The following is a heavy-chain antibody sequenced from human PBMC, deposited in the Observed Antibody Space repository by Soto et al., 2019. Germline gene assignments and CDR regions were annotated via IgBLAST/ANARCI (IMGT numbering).Heavy chain of an antibody. D-gene: IGHD2-15*01. J-gene: IGHJ4*02. CDR3: ARDRWGHGGLFDY. Sequence: PSETISHTYTVSEGSSSGVSYYWNWIRQHPGKGLEWIGYIYHSGTTNYNPSLKSRVTISVDTSKNQFSLKLSSVTAADTAVYYCARDRWGHGGLFDYWGQGTLVTVSS. V-gene: IGHV4-61*01. CDR2: IYHSGTT. CDR1: EGSSSGVSYY.